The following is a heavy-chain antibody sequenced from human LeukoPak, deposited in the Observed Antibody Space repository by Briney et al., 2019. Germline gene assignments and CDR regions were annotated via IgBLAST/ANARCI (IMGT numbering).Heavy chain of an antibody. CDR2: IIPIFGTA. CDR3: ARAMIGRTDAFDI. J-gene: IGHJ3*02. Sequence: GASVKVSCKASGGTFSSYAISWVRQAPGQGLEWMGGIIPIFGTASYAQKFQGRVTITADESTSTAYMELSSLRSEDTAVYYCARAMIGRTDAFDIWGQGTMVTVSS. D-gene: IGHD3-22*01. CDR1: GGTFSSYA. V-gene: IGHV1-69*13.